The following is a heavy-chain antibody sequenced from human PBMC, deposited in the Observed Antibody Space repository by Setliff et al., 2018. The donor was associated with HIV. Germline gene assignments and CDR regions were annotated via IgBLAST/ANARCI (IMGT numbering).Heavy chain of an antibody. D-gene: IGHD3-10*01. V-gene: IGHV3-48*04. Sequence: PGGSLRLSCAASGFNFKTYGMTWVRQAPGKGLDWVAHIGSSNHGIHYTASVPGRFTVSRDNANNLLFLEMNNLRVEDTAVYYCASFFGDYGYWGHGTQVTVSS. CDR1: GFNFKTYG. CDR2: IGSSNHGI. CDR3: ASFFGDYGY. J-gene: IGHJ4*01.